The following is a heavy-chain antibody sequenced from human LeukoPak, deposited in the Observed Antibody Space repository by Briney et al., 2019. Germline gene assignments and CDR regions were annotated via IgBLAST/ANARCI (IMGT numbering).Heavy chain of an antibody. CDR1: GFTFSSYS. CDR2: ISSSSRYI. V-gene: IGHV3-21*01. CDR3: ARDWSAGSVDY. D-gene: IGHD2-15*01. Sequence: GGSLRLSCAASGFTFSSYSMNWVRQAPGKGLEWVSSISSSSRYIYYADSVKGRFTISRDNAKNSLYLQMNSLRAEDTAVYYCARDWSAGSVDYWGQGTLVTVSP. J-gene: IGHJ4*02.